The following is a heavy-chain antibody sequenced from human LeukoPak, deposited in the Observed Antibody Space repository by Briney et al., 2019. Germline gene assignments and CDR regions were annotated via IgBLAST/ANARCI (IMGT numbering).Heavy chain of an antibody. CDR3: AKERGYSGYGQYYFDY. V-gene: IGHV3-23*01. J-gene: IGHJ4*02. Sequence: PGGSLRLSCGASGFTFSSHAMSWVRQAPGKGLEWVSVISASGAGGTYYADSVKGRFTISRDNSKNTLYLQMNSLRAEDTAVYYCAKERGYSGYGQYYFDYWGQGTLVTVSS. CDR1: GFTFSSHA. D-gene: IGHD5-12*01. CDR2: ISASGAGGT.